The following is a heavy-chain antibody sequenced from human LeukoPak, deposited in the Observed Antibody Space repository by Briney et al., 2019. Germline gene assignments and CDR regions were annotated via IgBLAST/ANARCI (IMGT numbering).Heavy chain of an antibody. Sequence: SETLSLTCTVSGGSISSYYWSWIRQPPGKGLEWIGYIYYSGSTNYNPSLTSRVTISVDTSKNQFSLKLSSVTAADTAVYYCARVDSEWFDYWGQGTLVTVSS. CDR3: ARVDSEWFDY. D-gene: IGHD1-26*01. CDR2: IYYSGST. V-gene: IGHV4-59*01. J-gene: IGHJ4*02. CDR1: GGSISSYY.